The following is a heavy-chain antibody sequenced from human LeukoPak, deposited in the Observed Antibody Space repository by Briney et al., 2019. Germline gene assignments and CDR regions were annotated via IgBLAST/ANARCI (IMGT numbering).Heavy chain of an antibody. V-gene: IGHV3-74*01. CDR2: INGDGSDT. J-gene: IGHJ5*02. Sequence: PGGSLRLSCAASGFTFSNYWMHWVRQVPGKGPEWVSHINGDGSDTGYADSVKGRFTISRGNRKNTVYLQMNSLRAEDTAVYYCASDQLSYCDGDCPWGQGTLVTVSS. CDR1: GFTFSNYW. CDR3: ASDQLSYCDGDCP. D-gene: IGHD2-21*02.